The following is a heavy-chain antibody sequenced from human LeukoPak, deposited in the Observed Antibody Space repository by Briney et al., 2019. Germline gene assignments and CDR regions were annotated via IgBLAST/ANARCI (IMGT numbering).Heavy chain of an antibody. Sequence: ASVKVFCKASGYTFTSYGIGGVGQAPGQGREWMGWISSYNGKRNYAQKFQDRVTMTTDTSTSTAYMELRSLRSDDTAIYHCAKNYYYDNTGYWGAFDIWGQGTMVTVSS. CDR1: GYTFTSYG. D-gene: IGHD3-22*01. CDR2: ISSYNGKR. CDR3: AKNYYYDNTGYWGAFDI. V-gene: IGHV1-18*01. J-gene: IGHJ3*02.